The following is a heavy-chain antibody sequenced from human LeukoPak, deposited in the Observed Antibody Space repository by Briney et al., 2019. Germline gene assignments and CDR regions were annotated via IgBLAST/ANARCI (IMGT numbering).Heavy chain of an antibody. CDR1: GFTFDDYA. D-gene: IGHD4-17*01. Sequence: GGSLRLSCAASGFTFDDYAMHWVRQAPGKGLEWVSGISWNSGSIGYADSVKGRFTISRDNAKNSLYLQMNSLRAEDTALYYCAKDKGDYGDLKGYFQHWGQGTLVTVSS. CDR2: ISWNSGSI. J-gene: IGHJ1*01. V-gene: IGHV3-9*01. CDR3: AKDKGDYGDLKGYFQH.